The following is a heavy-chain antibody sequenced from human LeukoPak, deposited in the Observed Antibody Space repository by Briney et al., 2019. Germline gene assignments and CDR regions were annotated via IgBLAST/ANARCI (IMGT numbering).Heavy chain of an antibody. D-gene: IGHD3-10*01. Sequence: PSETLSLTCTASGGSISSYYWSWIRQPPGKGLEWIGYIYYSGSTNYNPSLKSRVTISVDTSKNQFSLKLSSVTAADTAVYYCARGPDRAEAFDIWGQGTMVTVSS. CDR3: ARGPDRAEAFDI. CDR1: GGSISSYY. J-gene: IGHJ3*02. V-gene: IGHV4-59*01. CDR2: IYYSGST.